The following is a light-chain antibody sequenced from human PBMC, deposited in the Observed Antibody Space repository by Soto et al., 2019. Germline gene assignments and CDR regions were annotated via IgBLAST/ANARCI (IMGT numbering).Light chain of an antibody. Sequence: EVVLTQSPATLSLSPGDRVALSCRASQSVGTSLAWYQQKPGQTPRLLIYEAAIRATGIPARFSASGSGTDFILTISSLAPEDFAVYFCQHRFSWPLTFGGGTKVEMK. CDR2: EAA. CDR3: QHRFSWPLT. J-gene: IGKJ4*01. CDR1: QSVGTS. V-gene: IGKV3-11*01.